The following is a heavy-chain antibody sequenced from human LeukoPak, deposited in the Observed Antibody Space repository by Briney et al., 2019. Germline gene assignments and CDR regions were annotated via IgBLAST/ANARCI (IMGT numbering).Heavy chain of an antibody. D-gene: IGHD6-13*01. V-gene: IGHV3-23*01. Sequence: GGSLRLSCAASGFTFSSYAMSWVRQAPGKGPEWVSAISGSGGSTYYADSVKGRFTISRDNSKNTLYLQMNSLRAEGTAVYYCAKAGTGPTTFDYWGQGTLVTVSS. CDR1: GFTFSSYA. CDR3: AKAGTGPTTFDY. CDR2: ISGSGGST. J-gene: IGHJ4*02.